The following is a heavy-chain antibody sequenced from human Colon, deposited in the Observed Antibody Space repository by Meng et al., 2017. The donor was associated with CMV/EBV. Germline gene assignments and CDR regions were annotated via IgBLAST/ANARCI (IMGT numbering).Heavy chain of an antibody. J-gene: IGHJ4*02. CDR3: ARAVGYYDSSGYYYQAFDY. Sequence: ISSSTWWSWVRQPPGKGLEWIGEIYHSGSTNYNPSLKSRVTISVDKSKNQFSLKLSSVTAADTAVYYCARAVGYYDSSGYYYQAFDYWGQGTLVTVSS. V-gene: IGHV4-4*02. D-gene: IGHD3-22*01. CDR1: ISSSTW. CDR2: IYHSGST.